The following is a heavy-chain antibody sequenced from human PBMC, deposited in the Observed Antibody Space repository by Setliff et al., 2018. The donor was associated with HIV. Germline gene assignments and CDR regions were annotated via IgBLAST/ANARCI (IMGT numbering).Heavy chain of an antibody. CDR1: EFTFSVYA. CDR3: AEGASLVPRRPHFCYFDY. J-gene: IGHJ4*02. V-gene: IGHV3-23*01. D-gene: IGHD3-16*02. CDR2: ISGSGSST. Sequence: PGGSLRLSCAASEFTFSVYAMSWLRQAPGKGLEWVSGISGSGSSTYYADSVKGRFTISRDNSKNTLYLQMNRLRADDTAIYYCAEGASLVPRRPHFCYFDYWGQGALVTVSS.